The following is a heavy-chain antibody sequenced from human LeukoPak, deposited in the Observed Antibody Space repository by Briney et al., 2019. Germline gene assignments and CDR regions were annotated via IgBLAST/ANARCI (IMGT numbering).Heavy chain of an antibody. D-gene: IGHD3-10*01. J-gene: IGHJ3*02. Sequence: GGSLRLSRAASGFTFSSYSMNWVRQAPGKGLEWVSSISSSSSYIYYADSVKGRFTISRDNAKNSLYLQMNSLRAEDTAVYYCARDRADRNAFDIWGQGTMVTVSS. CDR3: ARDRADRNAFDI. CDR2: ISSSSSYI. V-gene: IGHV3-21*01. CDR1: GFTFSSYS.